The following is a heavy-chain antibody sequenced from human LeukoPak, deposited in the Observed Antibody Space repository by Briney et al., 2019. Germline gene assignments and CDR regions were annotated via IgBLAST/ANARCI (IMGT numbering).Heavy chain of an antibody. CDR2: MNPNSGNT. D-gene: IGHD6-13*01. J-gene: IGHJ4*02. CDR3: ARAYSSSWYTPVDY. Sequence: GASVKVSCKASGYTFTSYDINWVRQATGQGLEWMGWMNPNSGNTGYAQKFQGRVTITRNTSISTAYMELSSLRSEDTAVYYCARAYSSSWYTPVDYWGQATLVTVSS. V-gene: IGHV1-8*03. CDR1: GYTFTSYD.